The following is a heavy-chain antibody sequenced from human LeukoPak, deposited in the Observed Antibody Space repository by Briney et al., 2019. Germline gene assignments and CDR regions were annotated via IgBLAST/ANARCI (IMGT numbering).Heavy chain of an antibody. CDR2: IYYSGST. V-gene: IGHV4-39*07. CDR3: ARRSNSWYYFED. Sequence: SETLSLTCTVSGGSITSSDYWWAWIRLPPGRGLEWIRSIYYSGSTYYNPPLKSRATISVDTSKNQFSLKLSSVTAADAAVYFCARRSNSWYYFEDWGQGTLVTVSS. J-gene: IGHJ4*02. CDR1: GGSITSSDYW. D-gene: IGHD4-11*01.